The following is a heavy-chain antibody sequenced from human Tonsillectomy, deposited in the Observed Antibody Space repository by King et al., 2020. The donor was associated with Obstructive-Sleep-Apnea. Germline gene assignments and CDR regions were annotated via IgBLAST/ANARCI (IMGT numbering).Heavy chain of an antibody. D-gene: IGHD3-9*01. CDR2: IYYSGST. CDR3: ARETPHYDILTGYSYYFDY. Sequence: QLQESGPGLVKPSETLSLTCTVSGGSISSYYWSWIRQPPGKGLEWIGYIYYSGSTNDNPSLKSRVTISVDTSKNQFSLKLSSVTAADTAVYYCARETPHYDILTGYSYYFDYWGQGTLVTVSS. CDR1: GGSISSYY. J-gene: IGHJ4*02. V-gene: IGHV4-59*01.